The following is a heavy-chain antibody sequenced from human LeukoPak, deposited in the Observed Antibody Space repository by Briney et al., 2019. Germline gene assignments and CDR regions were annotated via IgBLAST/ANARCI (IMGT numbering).Heavy chain of an antibody. CDR2: MNPNSGNT. CDR3: TRGPICTGGSCFWFDP. V-gene: IGHV1-8*01. J-gene: IGHJ5*02. CDR1: GYTFTSYD. D-gene: IGHD2-15*01. Sequence: ASVKVSCKASGYTFTSYDINWMRQATGQGLEWMAWMNPNSGNTGYAQKFQGRVTVTRDTSISTAYMELSGLRSEDTAVYYCTRGPICTGGSCFWFDPWGQGTLVSVSS.